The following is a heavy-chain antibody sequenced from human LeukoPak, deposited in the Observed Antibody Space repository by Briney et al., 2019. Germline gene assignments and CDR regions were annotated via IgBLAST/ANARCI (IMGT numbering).Heavy chain of an antibody. V-gene: IGHV3-23*01. Sequence: GGSLRLSCAASGFTFSSYGMSWVRQAPGKGLEWLSAISGSGGSTYYADSVKGRFTISRDNSKNTLYLQMNSLRAEDTAVYYCAKGYDILTGYYNDYWGQGTLVTVSS. J-gene: IGHJ4*02. CDR1: GFTFSSYG. CDR3: AKGYDILTGYYNDY. CDR2: ISGSGGST. D-gene: IGHD3-9*01.